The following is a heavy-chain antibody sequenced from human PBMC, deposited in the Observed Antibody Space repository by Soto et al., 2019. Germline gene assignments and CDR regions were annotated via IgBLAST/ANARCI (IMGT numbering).Heavy chain of an antibody. Sequence: PGESMKISCKGSGYSFTKYWSGWVRQMPRKGLEWMGIIYPGDSDTRYSPSFRGQVIISADKSISTAYLQWTSLQASDTAIYYCARTYSGTYPPPYYFDYWGQGTLVTVSS. V-gene: IGHV5-51*01. CDR2: IYPGDSDT. CDR3: ARTYSGTYPPPYYFDY. CDR1: GYSFTKYW. J-gene: IGHJ4*02. D-gene: IGHD1-26*01.